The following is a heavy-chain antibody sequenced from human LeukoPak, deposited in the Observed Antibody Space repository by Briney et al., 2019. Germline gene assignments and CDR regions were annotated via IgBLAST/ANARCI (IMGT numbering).Heavy chain of an antibody. CDR1: GFTFSDYY. J-gene: IGHJ4*02. CDR3: TRDPHALDF. Sequence: GGSLRLSCAASGFTFSDYYMSWIRQAPGEGLEWVSYIISSVSNINYADSVKGRFTISRDNAQNSLYLQMDSLRVEDTAVYYCTRDPHALDFWGQGTLVTVSS. D-gene: IGHD2/OR15-2a*01. CDR2: IISSVSNI. V-gene: IGHV3-11*04.